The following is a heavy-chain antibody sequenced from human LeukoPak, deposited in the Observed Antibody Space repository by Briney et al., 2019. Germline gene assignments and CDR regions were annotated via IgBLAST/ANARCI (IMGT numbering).Heavy chain of an antibody. V-gene: IGHV3-15*01. CDR3: TTDRAISGLPIFGY. CDR2: VKGKSDGGTI. J-gene: IGHJ4*02. CDR1: GFSFTNAL. D-gene: IGHD3-3*01. Sequence: PGGSLRLFCAASGFSFTNALMSWVRQAPGKGLEWVGRVKGKSDGGTIDYAAPVKGRSTISRDDSKTMVSLQMNSLESGDTAVYYCTTDRAISGLPIFGYWGQGTPVTVSS.